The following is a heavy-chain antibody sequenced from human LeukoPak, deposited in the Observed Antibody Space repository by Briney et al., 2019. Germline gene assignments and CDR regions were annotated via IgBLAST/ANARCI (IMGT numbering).Heavy chain of an antibody. CDR3: AKDHYEQQLVRGYFDY. Sequence: GGSLRLSCAASGFTFSNYAMSWVRQAPGKGLEWVSAITGSGGNTYYADSVKGRFTISRDNSRNTLYLQMNSLRAEDTAVYYCAKDHYEQQLVRGYFDYWGQGTLVTVSS. V-gene: IGHV3-23*01. CDR2: ITGSGGNT. J-gene: IGHJ4*02. D-gene: IGHD6-13*01. CDR1: GFTFSNYA.